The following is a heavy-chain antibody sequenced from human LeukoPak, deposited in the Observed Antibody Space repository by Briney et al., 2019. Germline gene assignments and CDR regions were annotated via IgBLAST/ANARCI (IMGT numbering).Heavy chain of an antibody. CDR2: IGSDGSNK. CDR3: TIQGSGWTPSDY. V-gene: IGHV3-30*03. D-gene: IGHD6-25*01. Sequence: PGRSLRLSCAASGFTFSSYGFHWVRRAPGKGLEWVAVIGSDGSNKYYADSVTGRFTVSRDDSKNTLYLQMNSLRDEDTAVYYCTIQGSGWTPSDYWGQGTLVTVSS. J-gene: IGHJ4*02. CDR1: GFTFSSYG.